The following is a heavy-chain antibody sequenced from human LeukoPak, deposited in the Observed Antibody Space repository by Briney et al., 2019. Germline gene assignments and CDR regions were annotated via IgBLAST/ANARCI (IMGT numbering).Heavy chain of an antibody. CDR2: ISTTGGST. J-gene: IGHJ4*02. D-gene: IGHD4-23*01. CDR1: GFTFSSYA. CDR3: AKDWTTAVTPKGYYFDS. Sequence: GGSLRLSCAASGFTFSSYAMSWVRQAPGKGLEWVSAISTTGGSTYYADSVKGRFTVSRDNSKNTLSLQMDSLRVEDTALYHCAKDWTTAVTPKGYYFDSWGQGTLVTVSS. V-gene: IGHV3-23*01.